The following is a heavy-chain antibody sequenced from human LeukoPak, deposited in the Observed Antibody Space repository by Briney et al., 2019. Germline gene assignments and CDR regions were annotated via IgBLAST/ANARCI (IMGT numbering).Heavy chain of an antibody. Sequence: SETLSLTCAVYGGSFSGYYWSWIHQPPGKGLEWIGEINHSGSTNYNPSLKSRVTLSVDTSKNQFSLKLSSVNAADTAVFYCARRVWGSYRYTDFDYSGQGTLVTVSS. CDR2: INHSGST. CDR3: ARRVWGSYRYTDFDY. J-gene: IGHJ4*02. V-gene: IGHV4-34*01. D-gene: IGHD3-16*02. CDR1: GGSFSGYY.